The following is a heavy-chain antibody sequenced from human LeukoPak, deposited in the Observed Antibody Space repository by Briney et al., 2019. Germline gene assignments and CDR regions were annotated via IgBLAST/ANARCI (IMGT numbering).Heavy chain of an antibody. CDR2: IKSDGSST. CDR3: ARGGAVAGTGDY. V-gene: IGHV3-74*01. D-gene: IGHD6-19*01. Sequence: GGSLRLSCAASGFIFSSYWMHWVRQAPGKGLVWVSRIKSDGSSTNYADSVKGRFAISRDNAKNTLYLQMNSLRAEDTAVYYCARGGAVAGTGDYWGQGTLVTVSS. J-gene: IGHJ4*02. CDR1: GFIFSSYW.